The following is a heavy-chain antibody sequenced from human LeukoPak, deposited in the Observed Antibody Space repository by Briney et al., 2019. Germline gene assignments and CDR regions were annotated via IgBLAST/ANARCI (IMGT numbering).Heavy chain of an antibody. D-gene: IGHD5-12*01. CDR2: IYSSGST. CDR1: GASISSGSNY. V-gene: IGHV4-39*07. Sequence: PSETLSLTCSVSGASISSGSNYWGWIRQPPGKTLEWIGSIYSSGSTYYNPSLKSRVIIIIDTPKNQFSLKLTSVTAADTAVYYCARAGGYASPIGIWGQGTMVTVSS. J-gene: IGHJ3*02. CDR3: ARAGGYASPIGI.